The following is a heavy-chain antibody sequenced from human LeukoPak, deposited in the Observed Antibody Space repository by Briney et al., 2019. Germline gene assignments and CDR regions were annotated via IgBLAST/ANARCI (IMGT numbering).Heavy chain of an antibody. D-gene: IGHD3-3*01. J-gene: IGHJ6*02. CDR3: ARDQLDYDFWSGYPALFPYYYYYYGMDV. CDR1: GFTFSSYA. V-gene: IGHV3-33*08. CDR2: IWYDGSNK. Sequence: GGSLRLSCAASGFTFSSYAMHWVRQAPGKGLEWVAVIWYDGSNKYYADSVKGRFTISRDNSKNTLYLQMNSLRAEDTAVYYCARDQLDYDFWSGYPALFPYYYYYYGMDVWGQGTTVTVSS.